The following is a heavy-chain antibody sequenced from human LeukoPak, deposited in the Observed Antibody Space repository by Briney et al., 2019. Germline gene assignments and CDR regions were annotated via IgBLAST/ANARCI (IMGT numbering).Heavy chain of an antibody. CDR1: GFSFSDYY. V-gene: IGHV3-11*04. D-gene: IGHD3-3*01. CDR2: ISSSGSLM. J-gene: IGHJ5*02. CDR3: ARGQAEWSLYNWFDP. Sequence: GGSLRLSCAASGFSFSDYYMSWIRQAPGKGLEWVSYISSSGSLMYYADSVKGRFTISRDNAKKSLYLQMNSLRAEDTAIYYCARGQAEWSLYNWFDPWGQGTLVSVSS.